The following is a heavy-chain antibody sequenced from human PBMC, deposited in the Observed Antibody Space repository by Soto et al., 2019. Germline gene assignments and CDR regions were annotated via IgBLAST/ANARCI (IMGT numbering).Heavy chain of an antibody. CDR2: ISSSSSYI. CDR1: GFTFSSYS. D-gene: IGHD3-9*01. J-gene: IGHJ6*02. V-gene: IGHV3-21*01. CDR3: ARIGYDILTGAYYGMDV. Sequence: EVQLVESGGGLVKPGGSLRLSCAASGFTFSSYSMNWVRQAPGKGLEWVSSISSSSSYIYYADSVKGRFTISRDNAKNXXDLQMNSLRAEDTAVYYCARIGYDILTGAYYGMDVWGQGTTVTVSS.